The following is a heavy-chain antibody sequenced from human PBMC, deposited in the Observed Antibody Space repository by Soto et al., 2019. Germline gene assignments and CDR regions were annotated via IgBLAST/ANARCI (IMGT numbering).Heavy chain of an antibody. CDR3: ARGTVTTTYFDY. Sequence: PSETLSLTCTVSGGSISNYHWSWIRQPPGKGLEWIGYIYYIGSTNYNPPLQSRVTMSVDTPKNQFSLKVSSVTAADTAVYLCARGTVTTTYFDYWGQGTLVTVSS. J-gene: IGHJ4*02. D-gene: IGHD4-17*01. CDR2: IYYIGST. CDR1: GGSISNYH. V-gene: IGHV4-59*08.